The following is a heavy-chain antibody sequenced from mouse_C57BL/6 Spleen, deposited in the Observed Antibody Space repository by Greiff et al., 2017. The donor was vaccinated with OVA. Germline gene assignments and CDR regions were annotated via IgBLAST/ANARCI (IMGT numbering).Heavy chain of an antibody. D-gene: IGHD2-2*01. CDR1: GYAFSSSW. V-gene: IGHV1-82*01. Sequence: QVQLKQSGPELVKPGASVKISCKASGYAFSSSWMNWVKQRPGKGLEWIGRIYPGDGDTNYNGKFKGKATLTADKSSSTAYMQLSSLTSEDSAVYFCASGYDTEVDYWGQGTTLTVSS. CDR3: ASGYDTEVDY. J-gene: IGHJ2*01. CDR2: IYPGDGDT.